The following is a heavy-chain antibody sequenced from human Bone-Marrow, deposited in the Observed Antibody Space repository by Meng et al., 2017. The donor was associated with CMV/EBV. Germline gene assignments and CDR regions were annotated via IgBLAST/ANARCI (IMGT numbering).Heavy chain of an antibody. CDR1: SISSGGDY. J-gene: IGHJ4*02. V-gene: IGHV4-31*02. D-gene: IGHD2-2*02. CDR2: IYYSGST. CDR3: ARGGRYCSSTSCYTFDY. Sequence: SISSGGDYWNWIRQHPGKGLEWIGYIYYSGSTYYNPSLKRRVTISEDTSKNQFSLKLSSVTAADTAVYFCARGGRYCSSTSCYTFDYWGQGTLVTVSS.